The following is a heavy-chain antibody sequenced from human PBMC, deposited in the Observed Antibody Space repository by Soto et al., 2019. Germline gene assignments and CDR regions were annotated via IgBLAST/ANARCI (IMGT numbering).Heavy chain of an antibody. Sequence: GGSLRLSCAASGFTFSSYAMSWVRQVPGKGLDWVSSISDSGGSAYYADSGKGRFTISRDNSKNTLYVQMNSLRAEDTAVYYCAKGASSGSFDYWGQGSLVTVSS. J-gene: IGHJ4*02. D-gene: IGHD6-6*01. CDR1: GFTFSSYA. CDR3: AKGASSGSFDY. V-gene: IGHV3-23*01. CDR2: ISDSGGSA.